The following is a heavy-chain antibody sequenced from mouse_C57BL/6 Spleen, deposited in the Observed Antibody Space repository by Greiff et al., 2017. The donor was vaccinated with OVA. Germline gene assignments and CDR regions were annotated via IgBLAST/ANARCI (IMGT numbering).Heavy chain of an antibody. V-gene: IGHV5-4*01. Sequence: DVKLVESGGGLVKPGGSLKLSCAASGFTFSSYAMSWVRQTPEKRLEWVATISDGGSYTYYPDNVKGRFTISRDNAKNNLYLQMSHLKSEDTAMYYCARDRDYYGSSPGYFDYWGQGTTLTVSS. CDR1: GFTFSSYA. CDR3: ARDRDYYGSSPGYFDY. CDR2: ISDGGSYT. J-gene: IGHJ2*01. D-gene: IGHD1-1*01.